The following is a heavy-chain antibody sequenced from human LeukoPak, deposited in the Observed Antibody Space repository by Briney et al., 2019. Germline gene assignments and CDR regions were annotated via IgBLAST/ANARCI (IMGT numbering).Heavy chain of an antibody. J-gene: IGHJ6*03. V-gene: IGHV4-34*01. CDR2: INHSGST. CDR3: ARGRRYSGNYYYYCMDV. Sequence: SETLSLTCAVYGGSFSGYYWSWIRQPPGKGLEWIGEINHSGSTNYNPSLKSRVTISVDTSKNQFSLKLSSVTAADTAVYYCARGRRYSGNYYYYCMDVWGKGTTVTVSS. D-gene: IGHD5-12*01. CDR1: GGSFSGYY.